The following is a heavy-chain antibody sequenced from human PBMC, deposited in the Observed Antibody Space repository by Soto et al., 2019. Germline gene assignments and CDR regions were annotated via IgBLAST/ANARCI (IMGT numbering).Heavy chain of an antibody. Sequence: PSETLSLTXTVSGGSISSGGYYWSWIRQHPGKGLEWIGYIYYSGSTYYNPSLKSRVTMSVDTSKNQFSLKLSSVTAADTAVYYCARAELVGATDYWGQGTLVTVSS. CDR2: IYYSGST. D-gene: IGHD1-26*01. CDR1: GGSISSGGYY. J-gene: IGHJ4*02. V-gene: IGHV4-31*02. CDR3: ARAELVGATDY.